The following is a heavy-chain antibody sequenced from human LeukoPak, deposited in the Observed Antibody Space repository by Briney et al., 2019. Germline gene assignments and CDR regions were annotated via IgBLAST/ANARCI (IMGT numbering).Heavy chain of an antibody. CDR3: ARENGYCSSTSCPYYYYYGMDV. CDR2: IWYDGSNK. J-gene: IGHJ6*02. V-gene: IGHV3-33*08. Sequence: PGGSLRLSCEASGFIFNNYWMSWVRQTPGKGLEWVAVIWYDGSNKYYADSVKGRFTISRDNSKNTLYLQMNSLRAEDTAVYYCARENGYCSSTSCPYYYYYGMDVWGQGTTVTVSS. D-gene: IGHD2-2*01. CDR1: GFIFNNYW.